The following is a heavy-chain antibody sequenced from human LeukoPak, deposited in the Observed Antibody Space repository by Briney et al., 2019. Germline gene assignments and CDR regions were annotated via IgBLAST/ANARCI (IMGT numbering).Heavy chain of an antibody. J-gene: IGHJ6*03. CDR2: IGSSGSAGGNI. CDR3: ARAPTPYFTYYMDV. D-gene: IGHD2-21*01. Sequence: QPGASLRLSCAASGFSFSGFGMNWVRQAPGKGLEWISYIGSSGSAGGNIYYAVSVKGRFTVSRDNAKDSLFLQMNSLQDADTAVYYCARAPTPYFTYYMDVWGKGTTVTVSS. CDR1: GFSFSGFG. V-gene: IGHV3-48*02.